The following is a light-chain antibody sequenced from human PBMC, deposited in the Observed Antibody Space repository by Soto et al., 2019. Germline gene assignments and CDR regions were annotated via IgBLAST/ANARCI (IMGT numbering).Light chain of an antibody. Sequence: QSVLTQPASVSGSPGQSITISCTGTGSDVGGYNYVSWYQQLPGKAPKLMIYDVNNRPSGVSNRFSGSKSGNTASLTFSWLQAEDEADYYCSSYTGSSTFVFGTGTKVTVL. CDR3: SSYTGSSTFV. CDR1: GSDVGGYNY. V-gene: IGLV2-14*01. J-gene: IGLJ1*01. CDR2: DVN.